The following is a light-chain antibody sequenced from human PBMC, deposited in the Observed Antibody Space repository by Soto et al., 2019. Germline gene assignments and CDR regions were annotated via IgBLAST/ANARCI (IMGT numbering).Light chain of an antibody. Sequence: EIVLTQSPGTLSLSPGERATLSCRVSQSVSSSYLAWYQQKPGQAPRLLIYGASSRATGIPDRFSGSGSGTDFTLTISRLEPEDFAVYYCQQYGSSRWTFGQGTKVEI. CDR1: QSVSSSY. CDR2: GAS. J-gene: IGKJ1*01. CDR3: QQYGSSRWT. V-gene: IGKV3-20*01.